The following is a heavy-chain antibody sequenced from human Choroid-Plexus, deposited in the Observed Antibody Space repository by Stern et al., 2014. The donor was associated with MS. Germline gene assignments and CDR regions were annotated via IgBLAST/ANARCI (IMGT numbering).Heavy chain of an antibody. D-gene: IGHD2/OR15-2a*01. CDR2: VSYDGSNK. Sequence: VKLVESGGGVVQPGRPLRISCVASGFTFGSWAMHWVRQAPGKGLEWVAGVSYDGSNKYYADSVKGRFTISRDNSQNPLYMQMSSLSPEDTAVYYCAKDLQYLTYFFDHWGQGSLVTVSS. V-gene: IGHV3-30*18. CDR3: AKDLQYLTYFFDH. CDR1: GFTFGSWA. J-gene: IGHJ5*02.